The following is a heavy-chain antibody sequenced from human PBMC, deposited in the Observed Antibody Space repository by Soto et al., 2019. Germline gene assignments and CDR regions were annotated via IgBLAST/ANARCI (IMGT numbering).Heavy chain of an antibody. CDR3: AKDSSAAFDY. Sequence: GGSLRLSCAASGFTFSSYGMHWVRQAPGKGLEWVAVISYDGSNKYYADSVKGRFTISRDNSKNTLYLQMNSLIAEDTAVYYCAKDSSAAFDYWGQGTLVTVSS. J-gene: IGHJ4*02. CDR1: GFTFSSYG. D-gene: IGHD6-13*01. CDR2: ISYDGSNK. V-gene: IGHV3-30*18.